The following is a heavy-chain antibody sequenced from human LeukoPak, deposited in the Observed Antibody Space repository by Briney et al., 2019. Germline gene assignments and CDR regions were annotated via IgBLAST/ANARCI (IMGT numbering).Heavy chain of an antibody. CDR1: GFTFSNYW. J-gene: IGHJ4*02. CDR2: IKLDGSEK. CDR3: ARGDPDY. Sequence: QPGGSLRLSCAISGFTFSNYWMSWVRQAPGKGLEWVANIKLDGSEKFYVDSVKGRFTISRDNARKSLYLQMNNLKVEDTAVYYCARGDPDYWGQGTLVTVSS. V-gene: IGHV3-7*01.